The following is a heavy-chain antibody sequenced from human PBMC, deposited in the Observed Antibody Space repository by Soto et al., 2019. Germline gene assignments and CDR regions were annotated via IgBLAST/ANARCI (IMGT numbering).Heavy chain of an antibody. CDR2: INSEGSIK. D-gene: IGHD6-19*01. V-gene: IGHV3-74*01. J-gene: IGHJ5*02. CDR3: VRGSGWYLVDP. CDR1: GDSLSTYW. Sequence: VQLEESGGGLVQPGESLRVSCAASGDSLSTYWMHWVRQAPGKGLVWVSRINSEGSIKNYADSVKGRFTISRDNAKNTLYLQMNSLRAEDTAVYHRVRGSGWYLVDPWGQGTLVTVSS.